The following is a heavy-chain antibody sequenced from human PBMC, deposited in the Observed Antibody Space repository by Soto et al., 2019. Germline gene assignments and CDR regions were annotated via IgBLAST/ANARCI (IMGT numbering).Heavy chain of an antibody. CDR2: IYYSGST. V-gene: IGHV4-59*08. CDR3: ARAKAPRDSSSWYGFDP. J-gene: IGHJ5*02. CDR1: GGSISSYY. Sequence: QVQLQESGPGLVKPSETLSLTCTVSGGSISSYYWSWIRQPPGKGLEWIGDIYYSGSTNYNPALKSRATISVDTTNNQVALKLSSVTAADTAVYYWARAKAPRDSSSWYGFDPWGQGTLVTVSS. D-gene: IGHD6-13*01.